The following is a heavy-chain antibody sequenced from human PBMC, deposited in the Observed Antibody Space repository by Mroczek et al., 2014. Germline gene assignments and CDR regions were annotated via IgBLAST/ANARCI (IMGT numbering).Heavy chain of an antibody. J-gene: IGHJ4*02. CDR1: GGSISSGSYY. Sequence: QVQLQESGPGLVKPSQTLSLTCTVSGGSISSGSYYWSWIRQPAGKGLEWIGRIYTSGSTNYNPSLKSRVTISVDTSKNQFSLKLSSVTAADTAVYYCARVDYDSSGYYYSDYWGQGTLVTVSS. V-gene: IGHV4-61*02. CDR3: ARVDYDSSGYYYSDY. CDR2: IYTSGST. D-gene: IGHD3-22*01.